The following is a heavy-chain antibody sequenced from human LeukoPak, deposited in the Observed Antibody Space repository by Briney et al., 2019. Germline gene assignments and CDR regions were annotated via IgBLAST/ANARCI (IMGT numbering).Heavy chain of an antibody. J-gene: IGHJ4*02. CDR2: IWSDGTNR. Sequence: GGSLRLSCAATGFTFNHYGMHRVRQAPGKGLEWVAVIWSDGTNRYYTGSVKGRFTISRVDSRNTVYLQMNTLRPEDTGMYYCARDAQRGFDYSNSLQYWGQGTPVTVST. CDR3: ARDAQRGFDYSNSLQY. CDR1: GFTFNHYG. V-gene: IGHV3-33*01. D-gene: IGHD4-11*01.